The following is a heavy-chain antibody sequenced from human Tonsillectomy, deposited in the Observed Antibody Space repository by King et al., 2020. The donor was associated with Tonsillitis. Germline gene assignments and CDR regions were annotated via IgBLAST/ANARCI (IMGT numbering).Heavy chain of an antibody. CDR1: DYIFTSSA. D-gene: IGHD3-22*01. CDR3: ARYDTLGYYQYYLDY. CDR2: IDLRNSYV. Sequence: VQLVESGAEVKKPGESLRISCKGSDYIFTSSAITWVRQMPGKGLEFMGTIDLRNSYVNYSPSFQDHVTISADKSITTAYLQWSSLKASDTATYYCARYDTLGYYQYYLDYWGQGTPVTVSS. V-gene: IGHV5-10-1*03. J-gene: IGHJ4*02.